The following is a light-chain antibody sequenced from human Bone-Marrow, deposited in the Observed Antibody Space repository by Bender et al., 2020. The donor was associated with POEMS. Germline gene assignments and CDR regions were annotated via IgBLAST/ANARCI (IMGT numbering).Light chain of an antibody. V-gene: IGLV2-14*03. Sequence: QSALTQPASVSGSPGQSIAISCTGTSSDVGGFNHVSWYQQHPGKAPRLMIYGVSSRPSGVPDRFSGSKSANTASLTISGLQTDDEADYYCSSFAGSVVFGGGTMLTVL. CDR3: SSFAGSVV. J-gene: IGLJ2*01. CDR1: SSDVGGFNH. CDR2: GVS.